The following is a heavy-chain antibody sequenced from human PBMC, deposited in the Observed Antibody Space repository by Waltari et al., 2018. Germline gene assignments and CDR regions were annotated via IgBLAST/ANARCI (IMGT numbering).Heavy chain of an antibody. D-gene: IGHD4-17*01. CDR1: GGSISSGGYY. J-gene: IGHJ6*02. Sequence: QVQLQESGPGLVKPSQTLSLTCTVSGGSISSGGYYWSWIRQHPGKGLEWIGYIYHSGNTYYNPSLKSRVTISVDRSKNQFSLKLSSVTASDTAVYYCARVGTVGKYYYYGMDVWGQGTTVTVSS. CDR3: ARVGTVGKYYYYGMDV. CDR2: IYHSGNT. V-gene: IGHV4-31*03.